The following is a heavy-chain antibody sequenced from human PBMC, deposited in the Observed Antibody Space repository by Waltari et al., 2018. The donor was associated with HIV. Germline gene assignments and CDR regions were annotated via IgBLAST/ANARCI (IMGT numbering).Heavy chain of an antibody. CDR1: GYSISSGYF. CDR3: AREWGTLMVAWFDP. V-gene: IGHV4-38-2*02. Sequence: QVQLQESGPGLVKPSETLSLTCAVSGYSISSGYFWGWNRQPPGKALEWIGSMFHKGSTYYNPSLKRRVTISVDTSKNQFSLKLSSVTSADTAIYYCAREWGTLMVAWFDPWGQGTLVTVSS. CDR2: MFHKGST. J-gene: IGHJ5*02. D-gene: IGHD3-10*01.